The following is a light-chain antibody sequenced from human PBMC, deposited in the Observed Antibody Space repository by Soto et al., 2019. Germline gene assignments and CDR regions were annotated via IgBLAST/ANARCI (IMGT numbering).Light chain of an antibody. CDR1: QSVSSSY. Sequence: EIVLTQSPGTLSLSPGERATLSCRASQSVSSSYLAWYQQKPGQAPRLLIYAASIRATDIPDRFSGSGSGTDFTLTISSLEPEDFAVFYCQQYGSSSITFGQETRLEIK. CDR3: QQYGSSSIT. V-gene: IGKV3-20*01. CDR2: AAS. J-gene: IGKJ5*01.